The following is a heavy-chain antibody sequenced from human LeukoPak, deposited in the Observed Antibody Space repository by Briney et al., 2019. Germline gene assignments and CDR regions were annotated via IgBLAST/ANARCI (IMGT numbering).Heavy chain of an antibody. J-gene: IGHJ4*02. D-gene: IGHD3-16*01. Sequence: PGGSLRLFCAASGFTFSSKWMHWVRHAPGKGLVWVARINSDESSTTYADSVKGRFTIPRDNSKISLCLQMNSLGTEDTALYYCATSDFGAHFDYWGQGTLVTVSS. V-gene: IGHV3-74*01. CDR3: ATSDFGAHFDY. CDR1: GFTFSSKW. CDR2: INSDESST.